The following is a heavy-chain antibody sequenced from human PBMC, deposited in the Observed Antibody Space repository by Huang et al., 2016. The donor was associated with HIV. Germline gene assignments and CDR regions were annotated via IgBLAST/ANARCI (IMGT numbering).Heavy chain of an antibody. CDR3: ATVDYYDTSGPQRGYFDN. CDR2: TIPTLGTA. J-gene: IGHJ4*02. CDR1: GGSFRNFA. V-gene: IGHV1-69*01. Sequence: QVQLVQSGAEVKKPGSSVKVYCKASGGSFRNFAIGWVRQAPGQGLEWMGGTIPTLGTANYAQKCQGRVTIIADESTSTAYMELSSLRSEDTAVYYCATVDYYDTSGPQRGYFDNWGQGTLVTVSS. D-gene: IGHD3-22*01.